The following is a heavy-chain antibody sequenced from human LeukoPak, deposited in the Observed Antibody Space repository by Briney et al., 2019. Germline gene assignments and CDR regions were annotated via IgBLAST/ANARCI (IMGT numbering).Heavy chain of an antibody. V-gene: IGHV7-4-1*02. D-gene: IGHD3-22*01. CDR3: ARGPERTRYYDSSGYQIDY. CDR2: IHTHTGNP. J-gene: IGHJ4*02. CDR1: GYTLTTHI. Sequence: ASGEGSWKAFGYTLTTHIINLVRQGPGQGLWWMGWIHTHTGNPTYAQGFTGRFVFSLDTSVSTAYLQISSLKAEDTAVYYCARGPERTRYYDSSGYQIDYWGQGTLVTISS.